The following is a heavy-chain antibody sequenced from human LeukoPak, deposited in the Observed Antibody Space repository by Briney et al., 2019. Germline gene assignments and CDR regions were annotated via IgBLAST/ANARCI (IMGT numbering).Heavy chain of an antibody. Sequence: GESLKISCQCSGYSFTSYWIDWVRQMPGKGLEWMGIIYPGDSDTRYSPSFQGQVSISADKSISTAYLQWSSLKASDTAMYYCARPWLGDSSDAFDIWGQGTMVTVSS. J-gene: IGHJ3*02. CDR3: ARPWLGDSSDAFDI. CDR2: IYPGDSDT. CDR1: GYSFTSYW. D-gene: IGHD3-22*01. V-gene: IGHV5-51*01.